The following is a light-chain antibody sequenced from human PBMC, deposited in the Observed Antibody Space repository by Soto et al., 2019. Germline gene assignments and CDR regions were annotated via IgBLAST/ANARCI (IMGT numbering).Light chain of an antibody. CDR3: QQRINWPPRFT. Sequence: EIVLTQSPATLSLTPEERATLSCRASQSVSSYLAWYQQKPGLAPRLLIYDASNRATGIPARFSGSGSGTDFTLTISSLEPEDFAVYYCQQRINWPPRFTFGPGTKVDIK. V-gene: IGKV3-11*01. CDR2: DAS. CDR1: QSVSSY. J-gene: IGKJ3*01.